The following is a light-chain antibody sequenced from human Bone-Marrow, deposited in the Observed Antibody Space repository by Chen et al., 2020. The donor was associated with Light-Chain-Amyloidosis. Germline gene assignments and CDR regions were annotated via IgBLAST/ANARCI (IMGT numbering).Light chain of an antibody. CDR2: EHD. CDR3: QSYATNTWI. Sequence: NFILTQDHSVSESPGKTVTISCTRSSGDIATNYVQWYQQRPGSAPTTVIYEHDLRPSEVPDRFSGSIDTSSNSASLTISGLETEDEADYYCQSYATNTWIFGGGTHLTVL. CDR1: SGDIATNY. J-gene: IGLJ3*02. V-gene: IGLV6-57*03.